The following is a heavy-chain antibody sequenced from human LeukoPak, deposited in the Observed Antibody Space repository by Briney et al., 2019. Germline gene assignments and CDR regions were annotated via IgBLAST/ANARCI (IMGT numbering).Heavy chain of an antibody. V-gene: IGHV3-21*01. J-gene: IGHJ4*02. CDR3: ASNSVGAGDY. D-gene: IGHD1-26*01. CDR2: ISSSSSYI. CDR1: GFTFSSYS. Sequence: GGSLRLSCAASGFTFSSYSMNWVRQAPGKGLEWVSSISSSSSYIYYADSVKGRFTISRDNAKNSLYLQMNSLRAEDTAVCYCASNSVGAGDYWGQGTLVTVSS.